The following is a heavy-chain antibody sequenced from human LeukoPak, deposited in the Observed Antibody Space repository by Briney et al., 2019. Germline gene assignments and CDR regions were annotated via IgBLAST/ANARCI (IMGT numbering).Heavy chain of an antibody. CDR2: IYYSGST. D-gene: IGHD6-19*01. Sequence: PSQTLSLTCTVSGGSISSGGYYWSWIRQHPGKGLEWIGNIYYSGSTSYNPSLKSRVTISVDTSKNQFSLKLSSVTAADTAVYYCARDSSGWYPYNWFDPWGQGTLVTVSS. J-gene: IGHJ5*02. CDR1: GGSISSGGYY. CDR3: ARDSSGWYPYNWFDP. V-gene: IGHV4-31*03.